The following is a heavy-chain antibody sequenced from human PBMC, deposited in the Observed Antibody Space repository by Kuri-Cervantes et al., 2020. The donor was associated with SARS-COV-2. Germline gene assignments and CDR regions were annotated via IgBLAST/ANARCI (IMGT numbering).Heavy chain of an antibody. J-gene: IGHJ6*03. CDR1: GFSFSRYA. Sequence: ETLSLTCAASGFSFSRYAMSWVRQAPGKGLVWVSRINSDGSSTSYADSVKGRFTISRDNAKNTLYLQMNSLRAEDTAVYYCARDGTRKTYDFWSGYLYYYYYMDVWGKGTTVTVSS. CDR2: INSDGSST. D-gene: IGHD3-3*01. CDR3: ARDGTRKTYDFWSGYLYYYYYMDV. V-gene: IGHV3-74*01.